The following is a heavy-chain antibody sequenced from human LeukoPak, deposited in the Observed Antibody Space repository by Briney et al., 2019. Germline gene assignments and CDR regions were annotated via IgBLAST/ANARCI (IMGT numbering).Heavy chain of an antibody. D-gene: IGHD6-6*01. CDR1: GGTFSSYA. Sequence: SVKVSCKASGGTFSSYAISWVRQAPGQGLEWMGGIIPIFGTANYAQKFQGRVTITADKSTSTAYMELSSLRSEDTAVYYCARCTRQDYYYYYMDVWGKGTTVTVSS. CDR3: ARCTRQDYYYYYMDV. CDR2: IIPIFGTA. J-gene: IGHJ6*03. V-gene: IGHV1-69*06.